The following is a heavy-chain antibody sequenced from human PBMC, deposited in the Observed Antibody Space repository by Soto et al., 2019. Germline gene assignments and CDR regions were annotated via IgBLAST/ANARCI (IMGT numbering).Heavy chain of an antibody. D-gene: IGHD3-22*01. CDR3: ARDKNTYDSSGYYFPFRPIDY. V-gene: IGHV1-46*01. Sequence: ASVKVSCKAPGYTFTSYYMHWVRQAPGQGLEWMGIINPSGGSTSYAQKFQGRVTMTRDTSTSTVYMELSSLRSEDTAVYYCARDKNTYDSSGYYFPFRPIDYWGQGTLVTVSS. J-gene: IGHJ4*02. CDR2: INPSGGST. CDR1: GYTFTSYY.